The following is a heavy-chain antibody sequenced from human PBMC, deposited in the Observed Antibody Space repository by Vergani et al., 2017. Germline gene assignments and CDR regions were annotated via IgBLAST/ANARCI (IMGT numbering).Heavy chain of an antibody. Sequence: EVQLVESGGGLVKPGGSLRLSCAASGFTFSNAWMSWVRQAPGKGLEWVGRIKSKTDGGTTDYAAPVKGRFTISRDDSKNTLYLQMNSLKTEDTAVYYCTTVNCGGDCYAYYYYGMDVWGQGTTVTVSS. CDR3: TTVNCGGDCYAYYYYGMDV. J-gene: IGHJ6*02. D-gene: IGHD2-21*02. CDR2: IKSKTDGGTT. V-gene: IGHV3-15*01. CDR1: GFTFSNAW.